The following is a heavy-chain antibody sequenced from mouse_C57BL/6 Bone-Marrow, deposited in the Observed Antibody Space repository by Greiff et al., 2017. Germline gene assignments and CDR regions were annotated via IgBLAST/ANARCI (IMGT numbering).Heavy chain of an antibody. CDR1: GYTFTSYW. V-gene: IGHV1-59*01. J-gene: IGHJ2*01. CDR2: IDPSDSYT. Sequence: QVQLQQSGAELVRPGTSVKLSCKASGYTFTSYWMHWVKQRPGQGLEWIGVIDPSDSYTNYNQKFKGKATLTVDTSSSTAYMQLSSLTSEDSAVYYCGRGGGDAVVDFDYWGQGTTLTVSS. D-gene: IGHD1-1*01. CDR3: GRGGGDAVVDFDY.